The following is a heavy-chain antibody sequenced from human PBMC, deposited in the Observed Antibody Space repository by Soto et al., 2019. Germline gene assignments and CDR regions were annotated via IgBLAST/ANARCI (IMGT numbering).Heavy chain of an antibody. CDR1: GGSFSGYY. CDR3: ARGAIDIVVVPAASSNWFDP. CDR2: INHSGST. V-gene: IGHV4-34*01. J-gene: IGHJ5*02. D-gene: IGHD2-2*01. Sequence: SETLSLTCAVYGGSFSGYYWSWIRQPPGKGLEWIGEINHSGSTNYNPSLKSRVTISVDTSKNQFSLKLSSVTAADTAVYYCARGAIDIVVVPAASSNWFDPWGQGTLVTVS.